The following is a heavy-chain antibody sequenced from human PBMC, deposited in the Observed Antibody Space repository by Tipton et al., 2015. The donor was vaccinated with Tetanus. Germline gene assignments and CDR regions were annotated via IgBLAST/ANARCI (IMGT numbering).Heavy chain of an antibody. CDR3: ARTSGYLYSNH. J-gene: IGHJ1*01. V-gene: IGHV4-59*01. CDR2: IDYFGTT. CDR1: GGSISTYH. D-gene: IGHD3-3*01. Sequence: TLSLTCTVSGGSISTYHWNWIRQSPGKGLEWIGYIDYFGTTKYNPSLKSRVAMSVDTSKSQLSLKLSSVTSADTAVYYCARTSGYLYSNHWGQGTLVTVSS.